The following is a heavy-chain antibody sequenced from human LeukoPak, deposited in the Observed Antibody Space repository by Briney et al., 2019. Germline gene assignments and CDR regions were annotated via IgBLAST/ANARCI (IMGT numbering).Heavy chain of an antibody. Sequence: SETLSLTCTVSCGSFSSSSYYWGWIRQPPGKGLELIGSIYYSGSTYYNPSLKSRVTISVDTSKNQFSLKLSSVTAADTAVYYCATYDYGDYTYWGQGTLVTVSS. CDR2: IYYSGST. CDR1: CGSFSSSSYY. V-gene: IGHV4-39*01. CDR3: ATYDYGDYTY. J-gene: IGHJ4*02. D-gene: IGHD4-17*01.